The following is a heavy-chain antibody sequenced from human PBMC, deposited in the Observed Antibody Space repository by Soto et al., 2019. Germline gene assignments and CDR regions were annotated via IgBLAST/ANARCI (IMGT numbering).Heavy chain of an antibody. CDR1: GGSFSGYY. CDR2: INHSGST. CDR3: ATSPLIRSGYSAPRF. V-gene: IGHV4-34*01. Sequence: SETLSLTCAVYGGSFSGYYWSWIRQPPGKGLEWIGEINHSGSTNYNPPLKSRVTISVDTSKNQFSLKLSSVSAADTAVYYCATSPLIRSGYSAPRFWGQGTLVTVSS. D-gene: IGHD3-3*01. J-gene: IGHJ4*02.